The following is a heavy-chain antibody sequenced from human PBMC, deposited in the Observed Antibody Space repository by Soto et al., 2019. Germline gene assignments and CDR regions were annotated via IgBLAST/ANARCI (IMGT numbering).Heavy chain of an antibody. CDR2: IYYSGST. CDR3: ARARIAAAGTAPFFFDY. Sequence: SETLSLTCTVSGGSISSYCWSWIRQPPGKGLEWIGYIYYSGSTNYNPSLKSRVTISVDTSKNQFSLKLSSVTAADTAVYYCARARIAAAGTAPFFFDYWGQGTLVTVSS. D-gene: IGHD6-13*01. J-gene: IGHJ4*02. CDR1: GGSISSYC. V-gene: IGHV4-59*01.